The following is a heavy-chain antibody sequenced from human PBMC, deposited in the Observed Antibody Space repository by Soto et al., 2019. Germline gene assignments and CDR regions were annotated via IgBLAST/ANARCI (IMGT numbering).Heavy chain of an antibody. CDR1: GGSISSYY. V-gene: IGHV4-59*01. Sequence: SETLSLTCTVSGGSISSYYWSWIRQPPGKGLEWIGYIYYSGSTNYNPSLKSRVTISVDTSKNQFSLKLSSVTAADTAVYYCARGVPAAILSFDYWGQGTLVTVSS. CDR3: ARGVPAAILSFDY. CDR2: IYYSGST. J-gene: IGHJ4*02. D-gene: IGHD2-2*01.